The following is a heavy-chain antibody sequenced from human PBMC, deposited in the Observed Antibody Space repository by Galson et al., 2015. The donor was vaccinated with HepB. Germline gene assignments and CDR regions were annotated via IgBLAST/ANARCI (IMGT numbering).Heavy chain of an antibody. D-gene: IGHD2-21*01. CDR1: GFTFSNAW. CDR2: IKSKTDGGTT. CDR3: TTRCTYCGGEVAPSDY. V-gene: IGHV3-15*01. Sequence: SLRLSCAASGFTFSNAWMSWVRQAPGKGLEWVGRIKSKTDGGTTDYAAPVKGRFTISRDDSKNTLYLQMNSLKTEDTAVYYCTTRCTYCGGEVAPSDYWGQGTLVTVSS. J-gene: IGHJ4*02.